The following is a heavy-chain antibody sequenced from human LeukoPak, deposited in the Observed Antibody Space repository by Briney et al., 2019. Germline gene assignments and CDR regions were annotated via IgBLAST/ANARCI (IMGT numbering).Heavy chain of an antibody. J-gene: IGHJ2*01. CDR2: IYTSGGT. CDR3: ARVGSDWYFDL. Sequence: SETLSLTCTVSGGSISSYYWSWLRQPPGKRLEWIGYIYTSGGTKYNPSLESRVTISVDTSKNQFSLNLSSVTAADTAVYYCARVGSDWYFDLWGRGTLVTVSS. D-gene: IGHD6-25*01. V-gene: IGHV4-4*09. CDR1: GGSISSYY.